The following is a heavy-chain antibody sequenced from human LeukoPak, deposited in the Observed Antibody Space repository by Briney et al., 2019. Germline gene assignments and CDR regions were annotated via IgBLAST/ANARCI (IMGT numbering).Heavy chain of an antibody. CDR3: ARHSYSSSWYGTFDT. CDR1: GGSISSSSYY. CDR2: IYYSGST. D-gene: IGHD6-13*01. J-gene: IGHJ5*02. V-gene: IGHV4-39*01. Sequence: SETLSLTCTVSGGSISSSSYYWGWIRQPPGKGLEWIGSIYYSGSTYYNPSLKSRVTISVDTSKNQFSLKLSSVTAADTAVYYCARHSYSSSWYGTFDTWGQGSLVTVSS.